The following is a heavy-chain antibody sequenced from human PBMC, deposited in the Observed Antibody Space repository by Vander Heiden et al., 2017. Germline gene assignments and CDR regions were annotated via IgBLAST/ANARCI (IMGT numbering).Heavy chain of an antibody. V-gene: IGHV1-2*06. CDR1: GNTFTDYY. D-gene: IGHD1-1*01. J-gene: IGHJ5*02. Sequence: QVQVLQSGAEVKRPGASVKVSCKTSGNTFTDYYLHWIRQAPGRGLEYMGRINPLLGGTEIAQKFQGRVSLTRDKSITTAYMELTSLRSDDTAIYYCARSATGFSTNCFDPWGRGTLVTVSS. CDR3: ARSATGFSTNCFDP. CDR2: INPLLGGT.